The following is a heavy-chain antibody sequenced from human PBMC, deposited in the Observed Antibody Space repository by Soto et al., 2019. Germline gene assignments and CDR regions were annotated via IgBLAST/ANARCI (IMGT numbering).Heavy chain of an antibody. CDR3: ATRITVFGLLIPPFDP. CDR1: GGSVNGYY. CDR2: INHTGGT. V-gene: IGHV4-34*02. Sequence: QVHLQQWGAGLLKPSETLSLTCAVYGGSVNGYYWNWIRQPPGKGLEWIGEINHTGGTHYNPSLMSRVTMSVDTFTNQFSLRLSSVTAADTAIYYCATRITVFGLLIPPFDPWGQGTQVTVSS. J-gene: IGHJ5*02. D-gene: IGHD3-3*01.